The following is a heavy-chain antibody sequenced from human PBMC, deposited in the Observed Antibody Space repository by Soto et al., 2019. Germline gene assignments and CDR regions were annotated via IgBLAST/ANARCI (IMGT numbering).Heavy chain of an antibody. J-gene: IGHJ3*02. CDR1: GYAITSYG. CDR3: ARLTMAQDAFDI. V-gene: IGHV1-18*01. Sequence: SVELSCKASGYAITSYGMRSVRQDPGQGLEWMGWISAYNGKTNYAQKLRGRVTMTTDTSTSTAYMELRSLRSDDTAVYYCARLTMAQDAFDIWGQGTMVTVSS. D-gene: IGHD3-10*01. CDR2: ISAYNGKT.